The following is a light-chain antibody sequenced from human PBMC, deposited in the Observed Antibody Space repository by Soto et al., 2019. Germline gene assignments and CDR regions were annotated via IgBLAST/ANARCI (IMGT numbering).Light chain of an antibody. V-gene: IGLV2-14*01. CDR3: ISFTSNSQWV. J-gene: IGLJ3*02. CDR1: SSDVGGYNY. Sequence: QSALTQPASVSGSPGQSITISCTGSSSDVGGYNYVSWYQQHPGKAPKLMIYEVSNRPLGVSNRFSGSKSGNTASLTISGLQAEDEADYYCISFTSNSQWVFGGGTKLTVL. CDR2: EVS.